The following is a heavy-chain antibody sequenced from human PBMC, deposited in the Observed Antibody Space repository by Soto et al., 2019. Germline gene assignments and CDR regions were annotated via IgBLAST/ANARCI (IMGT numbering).Heavy chain of an antibody. D-gene: IGHD3-10*01. J-gene: IGHJ6*02. CDR2: IIPIFGTA. CDR1: GYTFTSYG. Sequence: ASVKVSSKASGYTFTSYGISWVRQAPGQGLEWMGGIIPIFGTANYAQKFQGRVTITADESTSTAYMELSSLRSEDTAVYYCASTRTGYYYYYGMDVWGQGTTVTVSS. V-gene: IGHV1-69*13. CDR3: ASTRTGYYYYYGMDV.